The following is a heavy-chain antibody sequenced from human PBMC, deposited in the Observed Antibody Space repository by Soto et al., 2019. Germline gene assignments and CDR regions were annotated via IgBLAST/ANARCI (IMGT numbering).Heavy chain of an antibody. CDR3: ARYIVGRGFVV. Sequence: QVQLVQYGAEVKNPGASVKVSCKASGDRFTSFDINWVRQATGQGPEWIGWMNPSGNTGHAQKFQGRVTLSRDISMSTAYMELSSLRSDDTAKYYCARYIVGRGFVVWGQGTVVIVSS. J-gene: IGHJ3*01. CDR2: MNPSGNT. CDR1: GDRFTSFD. V-gene: IGHV1-8*01. D-gene: IGHD2-15*01.